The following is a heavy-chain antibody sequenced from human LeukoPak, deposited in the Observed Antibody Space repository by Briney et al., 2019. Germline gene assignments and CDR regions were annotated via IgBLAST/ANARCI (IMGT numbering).Heavy chain of an antibody. D-gene: IGHD4-17*01. J-gene: IGHJ3*02. V-gene: IGHV1-2*02. Sequence: GASVKVSCKASGYTFTGYYMHWVRQAPGQGLEWMGWINPNSGGTNYAQRFQGRVTMTRDTSISTAYMELNRLRSDDTAVYYCARDGYGDYGAFDIWGQGTMVTVSS. CDR3: ARDGYGDYGAFDI. CDR1: GYTFTGYY. CDR2: INPNSGGT.